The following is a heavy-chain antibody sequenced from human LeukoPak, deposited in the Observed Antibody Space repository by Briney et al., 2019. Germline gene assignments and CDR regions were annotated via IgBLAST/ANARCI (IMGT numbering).Heavy chain of an antibody. V-gene: IGHV4-4*07. CDR1: GGSISSYY. J-gene: IGHJ5*02. CDR2: IHTSGST. CDR3: AREGLDNWFDP. D-gene: IGHD3/OR15-3a*01. Sequence: SETLSLTCTVSGGSISSYYWSWIRQPAGKGLEWIGRIHTSGSTYSNPSLKSRVTISVNTSKNQLSLKLSSVTAADTAVYYCAREGLDNWFDPWGQGTLVTVSS.